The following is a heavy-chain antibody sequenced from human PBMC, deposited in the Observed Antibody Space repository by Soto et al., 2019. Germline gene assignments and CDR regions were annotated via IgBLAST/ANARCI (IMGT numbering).Heavy chain of an antibody. CDR3: ATRLAVAGIFEY. Sequence: ESLKISRQGSGYSFSSYWIGWVLQMPGKGLEWMGIIYPGDSETRYSPSFQGQVTISADKSISTAYLQWSSLKASDTSVYYCATRLAVAGIFEYWGQGTQVTVS. D-gene: IGHD6-19*01. V-gene: IGHV5-51*01. CDR1: GYSFSSYW. J-gene: IGHJ4*02. CDR2: IYPGDSET.